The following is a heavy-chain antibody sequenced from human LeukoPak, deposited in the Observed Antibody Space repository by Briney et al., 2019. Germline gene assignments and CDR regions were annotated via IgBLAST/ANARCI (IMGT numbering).Heavy chain of an antibody. Sequence: SETLSLTCTVSGYSISSGYYCGWIRQPPGKGLEWIGIIYHSGSTYYNPSLKSRVTISVDTSKNQFSLKLSSVTAADTAVYYCARVWGLGYCSSTSCPGLAFDIWGQGTMVTVSS. CDR1: GYSISSGYY. J-gene: IGHJ3*02. V-gene: IGHV4-38-2*02. CDR2: IYHSGST. D-gene: IGHD2-2*01. CDR3: ARVWGLGYCSSTSCPGLAFDI.